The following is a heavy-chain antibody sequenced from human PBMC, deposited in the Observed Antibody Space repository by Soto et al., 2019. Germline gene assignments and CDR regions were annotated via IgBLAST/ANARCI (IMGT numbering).Heavy chain of an antibody. CDR1: GGSFSGYY. J-gene: IGHJ4*02. CDR2: INHSGST. D-gene: IGHD4-17*01. CDR3: ARIRLGLRVTTGVFDY. V-gene: IGHV4-34*01. Sequence: SETLSLTCAVYGGSFSGYYWSWIRQPPGKGLEWIGEINHSGSTNYNPSLKSRVTISVDTSKNQFSLKLSSVTAADTAVYYCARIRLGLRVTTGVFDYWGQGTLVTVSS.